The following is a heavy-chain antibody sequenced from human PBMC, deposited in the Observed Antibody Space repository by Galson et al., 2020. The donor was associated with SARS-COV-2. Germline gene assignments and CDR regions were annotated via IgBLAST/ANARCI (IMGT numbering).Heavy chain of an antibody. Sequence: SATLSLTCTVSGVSISSYYWSWIRQPPGKGLEWIGYISYSGSTNYNPSLKSRVTISVDTSKNQFSLKLSSVTAADTAVYYCARESYDSSGYYLAYFDYGGQGTLVTVSS. D-gene: IGHD3-22*01. CDR1: GVSISSYY. CDR2: ISYSGST. J-gene: IGHJ4*02. V-gene: IGHV4-59*01. CDR3: ARESYDSSGYYLAYFDY.